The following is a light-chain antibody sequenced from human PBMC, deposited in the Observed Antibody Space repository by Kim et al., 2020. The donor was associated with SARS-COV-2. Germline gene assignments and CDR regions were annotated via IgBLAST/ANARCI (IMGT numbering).Light chain of an antibody. Sequence: SSELTRDPAVSVALGQTVRITCQGDSLRRYYTSWYQRKPGQAPVLVIYGKNNRPSGIPDRFSGSSSGDTASLTITGAQAEDEADYYCQSRDSSGNVVFGGGTKLTVL. J-gene: IGLJ2*01. CDR3: QSRDSSGNVV. V-gene: IGLV3-19*01. CDR2: GKN. CDR1: SLRRYY.